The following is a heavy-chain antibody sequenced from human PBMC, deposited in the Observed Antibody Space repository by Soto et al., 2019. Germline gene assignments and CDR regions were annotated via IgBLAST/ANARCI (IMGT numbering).Heavy chain of an antibody. CDR2: IYYSGST. V-gene: IGHV4-59*08. CDR3: ARLDSSYYYDSSGYYFTGSEYFQH. D-gene: IGHD3-22*01. Sequence: SETLSLTCTVSGGSISNYYWSWIRQPPGKGLEWIGYIYYSGSTNYNPSLKSRVTISVDTSKNQFSLKLSSVTAADTAVYYCARLDSSYYYDSSGYYFTGSEYFQHWGQGTLVTVSS. J-gene: IGHJ1*01. CDR1: GGSISNYY.